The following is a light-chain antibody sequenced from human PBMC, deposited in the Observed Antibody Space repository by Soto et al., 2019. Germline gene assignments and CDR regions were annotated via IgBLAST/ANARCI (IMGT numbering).Light chain of an antibody. J-gene: IGKJ5*01. CDR3: QQYNHWPPIT. CDR2: GAS. Sequence: EIVMTQSPATLSVSPGERATLSCRASRSVKTNLAWYQQNPGQAPRLLIYGASTRATNVSARFSGSASGTELTLTISSLRSEDCALYYCQQYNHWPPITFGPGTRLEIK. CDR1: RSVKTN. V-gene: IGKV3-15*01.